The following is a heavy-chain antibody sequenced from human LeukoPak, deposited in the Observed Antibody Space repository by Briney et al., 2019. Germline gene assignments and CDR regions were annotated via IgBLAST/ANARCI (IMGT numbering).Heavy chain of an antibody. D-gene: IGHD6-13*01. CDR2: ISAYNGNT. CDR1: GYTFTSYG. J-gene: IGHJ3*01. Sequence: GASVKVSCKASGYTFTSYGISWVRQAPGQGLERMGWISAYNGNTNYAQKLQGRVTMTTDTSTSTAYMELRSLRSDDTAVYYCARRVAVTGIYAFDVWGQGTMVTVSS. CDR3: ARRVAVTGIYAFDV. V-gene: IGHV1-18*01.